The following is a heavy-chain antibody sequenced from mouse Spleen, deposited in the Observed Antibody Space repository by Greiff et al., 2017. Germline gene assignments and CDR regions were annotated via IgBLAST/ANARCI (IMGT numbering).Heavy chain of an antibody. CDR1: GYTFTSYW. J-gene: IGHJ3*01. D-gene: IGHD1-2*01. CDR3: ARWPLRRSGAY. Sequence: QVQLQQPGAELVKPGASVKLSCKASGYTFTSYWMQWVKQRPGQGLEWIGEIDPSDSYTNYNQKFKGKATLTVDTSSSTAYMQLSSLTSEDSAVYYCARWPLRRSGAYWGQGTLVTVSA. CDR2: IDPSDSYT. V-gene: IGHV1-50*01.